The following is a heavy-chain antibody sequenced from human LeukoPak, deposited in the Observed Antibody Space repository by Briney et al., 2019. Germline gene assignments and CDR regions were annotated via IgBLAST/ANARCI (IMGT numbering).Heavy chain of an antibody. CDR2: IGSDGDGT. CDR3: VSPVFINF. J-gene: IGHJ4*01. Sequence: GGSLRLSCSASGFPFSTLGMHWVRQAPGKGLGHVSTIGSDGDGTYYADSVKDRFIISRDNSKNAVYLQMSSLRPEDTAVYNCVSPVFINFWGQGTLVTVSS. V-gene: IGHV3-64D*06. D-gene: IGHD1-14*01. CDR1: GFPFSTLG.